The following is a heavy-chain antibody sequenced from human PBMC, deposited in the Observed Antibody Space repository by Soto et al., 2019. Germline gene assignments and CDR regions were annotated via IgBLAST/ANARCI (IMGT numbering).Heavy chain of an antibody. V-gene: IGHV1-18*01. CDR1: GYTFINYH. Sequence: QVQLVQSGGEVKKPGASVTVSCKASGYTFINYHITWVRQAPGQGLEWMAWINTYNGMTDYAQRFQGRVTMTRDISTSTAYMELRNLGSDDTAVYFCAKSPRGEMAKDWGQGTLVTVSS. J-gene: IGHJ4*02. CDR3: AKSPRGEMAKD. D-gene: IGHD5-12*01. CDR2: INTYNGMT.